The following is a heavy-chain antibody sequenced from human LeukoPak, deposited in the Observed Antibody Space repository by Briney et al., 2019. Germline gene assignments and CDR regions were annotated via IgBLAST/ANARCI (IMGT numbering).Heavy chain of an antibody. Sequence: AGSLRLSCAASGFTFNSYEMNWVRQAPGKGLEWVSYINSGGSAIYCADSVKGRFTTSRDNAENSLYLQMNSLRADDTAVYYCARGGSYVHYWGQGTLVTVSS. CDR1: GFTFNSYE. CDR3: ARGGSYVHY. V-gene: IGHV3-48*03. D-gene: IGHD1-26*01. CDR2: INSGGSAI. J-gene: IGHJ4*02.